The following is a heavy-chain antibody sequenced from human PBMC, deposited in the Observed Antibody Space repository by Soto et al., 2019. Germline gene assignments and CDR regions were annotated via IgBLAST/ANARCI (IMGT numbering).Heavy chain of an antibody. CDR1: GFTFSNYW. CDR2: MNEYGSER. Sequence: GGSLRLSCAASGFTFSNYWMSWVRQAPGKGLEWVASMNEYGSERYYVDSVKGRFTISRDNAKNSLYLQMNSLRAEDTAVYYCARATGADKEDYWGQGTLVTVSS. D-gene: IGHD3-10*01. CDR3: ARATGADKEDY. V-gene: IGHV3-7*04. J-gene: IGHJ4*02.